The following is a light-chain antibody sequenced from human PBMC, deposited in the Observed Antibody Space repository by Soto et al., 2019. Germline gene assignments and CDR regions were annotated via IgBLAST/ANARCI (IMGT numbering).Light chain of an antibody. Sequence: EIVMTQSPDTLSVSPGERATLSFRASQSVSDRVVWYQQKSGQAPSLLIYAASTRAAGVPARFSGSGSGTEFSLTISSLQPDDFATYYCQQYNHYWTFGQGTKVDIK. CDR2: AAS. V-gene: IGKV3-15*01. J-gene: IGKJ1*01. CDR1: QSVSDR. CDR3: QQYNHYWT.